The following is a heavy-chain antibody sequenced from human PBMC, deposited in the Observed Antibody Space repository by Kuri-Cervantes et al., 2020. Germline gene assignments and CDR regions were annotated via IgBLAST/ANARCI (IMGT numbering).Heavy chain of an antibody. Sequence: GSLRLSCAVSGYSISSGYYWGWIRQPPGKGLEWIGSIYHSGSTYHNPSLKSRVTISVDTSKNQFSLKLSSVTAADTAVYYCARHWDCSSTSCTNFDYWGQGTLVTVSS. CDR3: ARHWDCSSTSCTNFDY. D-gene: IGHD2-2*01. J-gene: IGHJ4*02. CDR1: GYSISSGYY. V-gene: IGHV4-38-2*01. CDR2: IYHSGST.